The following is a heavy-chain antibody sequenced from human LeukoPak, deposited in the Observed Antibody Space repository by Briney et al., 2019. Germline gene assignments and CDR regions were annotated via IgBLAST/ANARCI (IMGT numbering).Heavy chain of an antibody. J-gene: IGHJ4*02. CDR1: GGTFSSHA. V-gene: IGHV1-69*01. CDR2: IIPIFGTA. D-gene: IGHD3-22*01. CDR3: ATDRERDPSVYYLV. Sequence: SVKVSCKASGGTFSSHAISWVRQAPGQGLEWMGGIIPIFGTAKYAQKFQGRVTITADESTSTAYMELSSLRSEDTAVYYCATDRERDPSVYYLVGGQGTLITVSS.